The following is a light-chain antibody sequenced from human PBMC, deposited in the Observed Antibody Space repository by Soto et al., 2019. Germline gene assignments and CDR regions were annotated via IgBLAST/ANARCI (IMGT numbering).Light chain of an antibody. CDR2: EVT. CDR3: RSYAGTGTWI. J-gene: IGLJ2*01. CDR1: TSDVGTYNL. V-gene: IGLV2-23*02. Sequence: QSALTQPASVSGSHGQSITISCTGTTSDVGTYNLVSWYQQYPGKAPQVVISEVTKRPSGVSDRFSGSKSGNMASLTISGLQAEDEADYYCRSYAGTGTWIFGGGTKLTVL.